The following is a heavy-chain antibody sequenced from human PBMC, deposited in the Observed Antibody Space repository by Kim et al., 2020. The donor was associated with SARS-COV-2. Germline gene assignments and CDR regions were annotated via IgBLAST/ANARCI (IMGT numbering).Heavy chain of an antibody. V-gene: IGHV1-69*13. CDR3: ASKDWSGTSYYYYYYGMDV. CDR1: GGTFSSYA. CDR2: IIPIFGTA. D-gene: IGHD3-3*01. J-gene: IGHJ6*02. Sequence: SVKVSCKASGGTFSSYAISWVRQAPGQGLEWMGGIIPIFGTANYAQKFQGRVTITADESTSTAYMELSSLRSEDTAVYYCASKDWSGTSYYYYYYGMDVWGQGTTVTVSS.